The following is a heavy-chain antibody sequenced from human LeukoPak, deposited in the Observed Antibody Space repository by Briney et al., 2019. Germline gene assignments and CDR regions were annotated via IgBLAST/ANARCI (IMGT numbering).Heavy chain of an antibody. Sequence: GASVKVSXXAXXXXFTTYGISWVRLAPGQGLEWMGWISAYNGNTNYAQQFQGRVTMTTDTSMSTAYMELRSLRSDDTAVYYCARDLIAVRPGWFDPWGQGSLVTVSS. D-gene: IGHD6-6*01. CDR1: XXXFTTYG. J-gene: IGHJ5*02. CDR3: ARDLIAVRPGWFDP. V-gene: IGHV1-18*01. CDR2: ISAYNGNT.